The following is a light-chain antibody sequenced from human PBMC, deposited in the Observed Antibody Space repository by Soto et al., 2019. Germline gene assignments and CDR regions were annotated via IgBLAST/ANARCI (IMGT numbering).Light chain of an antibody. V-gene: IGKV1-12*01. CDR1: QGISTW. CDR2: GAS. Sequence: QMPQSPYYCSASVSEGVTITCRGSQGISTWLAWYQQKAGKAPNLLIYGASNLHSGVPSRFSGSGSGTNFTLTISSLQPEDFATYYCQQANSFPISFAQGTRLEIK. CDR3: QQANSFPIS. J-gene: IGKJ5*01.